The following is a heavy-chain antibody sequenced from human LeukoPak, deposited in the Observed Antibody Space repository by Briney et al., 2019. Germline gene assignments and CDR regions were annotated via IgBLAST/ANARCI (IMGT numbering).Heavy chain of an antibody. Sequence: SETLSLTCTVSGGSISSYYWSWIRQPPGKGLEWIGYIYYSGSTNYNPSLKSRVTISVDTSKNQFSLKLSSVTAADTAVYYCARNKYSYGPGYFDYWGQGTLVTVSS. CDR3: ARNKYSYGPGYFDY. CDR2: IYYSGST. CDR1: GGSISSYY. J-gene: IGHJ4*02. D-gene: IGHD5-18*01. V-gene: IGHV4-59*01.